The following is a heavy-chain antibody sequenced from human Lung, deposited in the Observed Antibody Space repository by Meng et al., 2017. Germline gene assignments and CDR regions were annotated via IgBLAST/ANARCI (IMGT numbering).Heavy chain of an antibody. CDR1: GGSLSDYY. CDR3: ARGPTTMAHDFDY. D-gene: IGHD4-11*01. J-gene: IGHJ4*02. Sequence: QLQQWGAGLCKPSETPSLTCDVSGGSLSDYYWSWFRQPPGKGLEWIGEINHSGSTNYNPSLESRATISVDTSQNNLSLKLSSVTAADSAVYYCARGPTTMAHDFDYWGQGTLVTVSS. CDR2: INHSGST. V-gene: IGHV4-34*01.